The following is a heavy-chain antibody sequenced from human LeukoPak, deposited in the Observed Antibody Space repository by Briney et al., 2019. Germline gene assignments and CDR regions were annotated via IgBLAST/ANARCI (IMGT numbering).Heavy chain of an antibody. J-gene: IGHJ4*02. Sequence: PGGSLRLSCAVSGFTFSSYRMSWVRQAPGKGLEWVSSISTSSSSKYYADSVKGRFTVSRDNAKNSLYLQMNSLRAEDTAVYYCARGLFEAELVPNYFDYWGQGTLVTVSS. D-gene: IGHD6-6*01. V-gene: IGHV3-21*01. CDR3: ARGLFEAELVPNYFDY. CDR1: GFTFSSYR. CDR2: ISTSSSSK.